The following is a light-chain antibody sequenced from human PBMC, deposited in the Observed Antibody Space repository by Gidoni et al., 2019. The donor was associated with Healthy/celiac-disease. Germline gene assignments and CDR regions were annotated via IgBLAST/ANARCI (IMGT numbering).Light chain of an antibody. J-gene: IGLJ1*01. CDR2: EVS. CDR3: SSYAGSNNYV. CDR1: SSDVGGYNY. Sequence: QSALTQPPSSSGSPGQSVTISCTGTSSDVGGYNYVSWYEQHPGKAPQLMIYEVSKRPSGVPDRFSGSRSGNTASLTVSGLQAEDEADYYCSSYAGSNNYVFGTGTKV. V-gene: IGLV2-8*01.